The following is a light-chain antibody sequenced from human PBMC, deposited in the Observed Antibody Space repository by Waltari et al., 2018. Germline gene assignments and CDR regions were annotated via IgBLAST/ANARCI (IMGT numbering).Light chain of an antibody. Sequence: DIQMTPSTSTLSASLRDRVTITCRASQSISRWLAWYQQKPGKAPKLLIYRASNLESGVPSRFSGSGSGTEFTLTINSLQPDDFASYYCLQYNSYPDLTYGGGTKVDIK. CDR1: QSISRW. V-gene: IGKV1-5*03. CDR3: LQYNSYPDLT. CDR2: RAS. J-gene: IGKJ4*01.